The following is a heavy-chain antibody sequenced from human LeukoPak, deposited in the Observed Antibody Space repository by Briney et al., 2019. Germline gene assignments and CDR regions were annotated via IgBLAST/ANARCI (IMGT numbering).Heavy chain of an antibody. D-gene: IGHD3-16*01. V-gene: IGHV3-48*02. CDR2: ITASGTAM. J-gene: IGHJ6*02. CDR1: GFTFSSHS. CDR3: ARGGGLDV. Sequence: GGSLRLSCAASGFTFSSHSMNWVRQAPGKGLEWVSHITASGTAMFYADSVKGRFTISRDNAKNSLYLQMNSLRDEDTAVYYCARGGGLDVWGQGATVTVSS.